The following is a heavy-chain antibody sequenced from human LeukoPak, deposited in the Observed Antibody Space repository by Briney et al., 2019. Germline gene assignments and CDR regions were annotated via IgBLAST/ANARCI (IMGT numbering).Heavy chain of an antibody. CDR1: GYTFTGYY. CDR3: ARDALLAAAAPDAFDI. Sequence: ASVKASCKASGYTFTGYYMHWVRQAPGQGLEWMGWINPNSGGTNYAQKFQGRVTMTRDTSISTAYMELSRLRSDDTAVYYCARDALLAAAAPDAFDIWGQGTMVTVSS. CDR2: INPNSGGT. D-gene: IGHD6-13*01. V-gene: IGHV1-2*02. J-gene: IGHJ3*02.